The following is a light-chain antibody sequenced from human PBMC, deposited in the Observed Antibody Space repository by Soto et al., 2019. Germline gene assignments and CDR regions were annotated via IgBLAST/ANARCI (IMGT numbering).Light chain of an antibody. Sequence: DIQMTQSPSPLSASVGDRVTITCLASQSISSWLAWYQQKPGKAPKLLIYDASSLESGVPSRFSGSGSGTECTLTISSLQPDDFATYYCQQYNSYSWTLGQGAKVDIK. CDR1: QSISSW. J-gene: IGKJ1*01. V-gene: IGKV1-5*01. CDR2: DAS. CDR3: QQYNSYSWT.